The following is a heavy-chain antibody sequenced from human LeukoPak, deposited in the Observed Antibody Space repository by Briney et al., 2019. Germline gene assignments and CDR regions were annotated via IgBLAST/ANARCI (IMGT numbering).Heavy chain of an antibody. CDR1: GGSISTYY. V-gene: IGHV4-59*01. CDR3: ARGNSYYDSGYLPWEYFQH. D-gene: IGHD3-22*01. Sequence: SETLTLTCTVSGGSISTYYWSWIRQPPGKGLEWIGYIFYSGNYKYNPSLKSRLTITVDTSKNQFSLKLSSVTGADAALYYCARGNSYYDSGYLPWEYFQHWGQGTLVTVS. CDR2: IFYSGNY. J-gene: IGHJ1*01.